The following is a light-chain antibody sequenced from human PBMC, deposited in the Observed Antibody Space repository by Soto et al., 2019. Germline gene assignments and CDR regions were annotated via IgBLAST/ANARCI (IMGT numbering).Light chain of an antibody. J-gene: IGKJ1*01. CDR1: QSVSSY. V-gene: IGKV3-11*01. Sequence: EIVLTQSPATLSLSPGERATLSCRASQSVSSYLAWYQQKPGQAPRLLLYDASNSATGIPARFSGSGSGTDFTLTISSLEPEDFAVYYCQQRSNWPPWTFGQGTKVEI. CDR2: DAS. CDR3: QQRSNWPPWT.